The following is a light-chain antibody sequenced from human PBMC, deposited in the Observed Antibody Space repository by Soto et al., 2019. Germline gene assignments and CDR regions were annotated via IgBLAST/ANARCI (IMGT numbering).Light chain of an antibody. CDR2: DTS. J-gene: IGLJ2*01. Sequence: QAVVTQEPPLIVSPGGTVTLTCGSSTGAVTSSHYPHWFQQKPDQAPRTLIYDTSIKHSWTPARFSGSLLGGKAALTLSGAQPADEADYYCLLYYSETVVFGGGTKLTVL. CDR3: LLYYSETVV. V-gene: IGLV7-46*01. CDR1: TGAVTSSHY.